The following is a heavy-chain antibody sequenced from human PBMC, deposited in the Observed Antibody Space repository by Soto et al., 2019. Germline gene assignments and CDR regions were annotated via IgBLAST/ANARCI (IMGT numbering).Heavy chain of an antibody. D-gene: IGHD3-16*02. CDR1: GGTFSSYA. CDR3: AYLGSNYYYGMDV. Sequence: SVKVSCKASGGTFSSYAISWVRQAPGQGLEWMGGIIPIFGTANYAQKFQGRVTITADESTSTAYMELSSLRSEDTAVYYCAYLGSNYYYGMDVWGQGATVTVSS. V-gene: IGHV1-69*13. CDR2: IIPIFGTA. J-gene: IGHJ6*02.